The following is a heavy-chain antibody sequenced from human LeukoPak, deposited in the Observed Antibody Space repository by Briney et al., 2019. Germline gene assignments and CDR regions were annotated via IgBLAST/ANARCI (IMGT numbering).Heavy chain of an antibody. D-gene: IGHD3-22*01. CDR2: IYYSGST. CDR3: ASARYYYDSSGYRD. Sequence: NPSETLSLTCTVSGGSISSYSWSWIRQPPGKGLEWIGYIYYSGSTSYKPSLKSRGTISVVTSKNKFYPELSSVTAADPAVYYGASARYYYDSSGYRDWGRGGLVSVS. V-gene: IGHV4-59*01. CDR1: GGSISSYS. J-gene: IGHJ4*02.